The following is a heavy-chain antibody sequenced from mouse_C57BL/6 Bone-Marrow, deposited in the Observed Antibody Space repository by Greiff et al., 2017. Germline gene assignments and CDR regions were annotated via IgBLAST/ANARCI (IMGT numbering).Heavy chain of an antibody. CDR2: IHPNSGST. CDR1: GYTFTSYW. J-gene: IGHJ1*03. CDR3: ARLNYYGPYWYFDV. V-gene: IGHV1-64*01. Sequence: QVQLQQPGAELVKPGASVKLSCKASGYTFTSYWMHWVKQRPGQGLEWIGMIHPNSGSTNYNEKFKSKATLTVDKSSSTAYMQLSSLTSEDSAAYYCARLNYYGPYWYFDVWGTGTTVTVSS. D-gene: IGHD1-1*01.